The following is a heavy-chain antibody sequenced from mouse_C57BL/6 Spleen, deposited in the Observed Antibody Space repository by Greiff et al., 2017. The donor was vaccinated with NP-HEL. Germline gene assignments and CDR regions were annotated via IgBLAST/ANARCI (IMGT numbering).Heavy chain of an antibody. J-gene: IGHJ1*03. D-gene: IGHD1-1*01. V-gene: IGHV8-8*01. Sequence: QVTLKESGPGILQPSQTLSLTCSFSGFSLSTFGMGVGWIRQPSGKGLEWLAHIWWDDDKYYNPALKSRLTISKDTSKNQVFLKIANVDTADTATYYCAYPPYYYGSSYPYFDVWGTGTTVTVSS. CDR1: GFSLSTFGMG. CDR2: IWWDDDK. CDR3: AYPPYYYGSSYPYFDV.